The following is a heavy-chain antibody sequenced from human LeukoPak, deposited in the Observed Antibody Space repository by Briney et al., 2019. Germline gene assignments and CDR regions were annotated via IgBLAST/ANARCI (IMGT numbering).Heavy chain of an antibody. Sequence: SVKVSCKASGGTFSSYAISWVRRAPGQGLEWMGGIIPIFGTANYAQKFQGRVTITADESTSTAYMELSSLRSEDAAVYYCARDRGEADYYGSGSYYYFDYWGQGTLVTVSS. J-gene: IGHJ4*02. D-gene: IGHD3-10*01. V-gene: IGHV1-69*13. CDR1: GGTFSSYA. CDR2: IIPIFGTA. CDR3: ARDRGEADYYGSGSYYYFDY.